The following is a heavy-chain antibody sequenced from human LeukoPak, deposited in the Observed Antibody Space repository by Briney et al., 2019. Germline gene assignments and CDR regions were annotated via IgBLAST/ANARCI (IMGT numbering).Heavy chain of an antibody. D-gene: IGHD3-22*01. CDR1: GFTFSSYW. Sequence: GGSLRLSCAASGFTFSSYWMHWVRQAPGKGLVWVSRINSDGSSTSYADSVKGRFTISRDNAKNTLYLQMNSLRAEDTAVYYCARKDYYYDSSGYYYFGYWGQGTLVTVSS. CDR2: INSDGSST. V-gene: IGHV3-74*01. J-gene: IGHJ4*02. CDR3: ARKDYYYDSSGYYYFGY.